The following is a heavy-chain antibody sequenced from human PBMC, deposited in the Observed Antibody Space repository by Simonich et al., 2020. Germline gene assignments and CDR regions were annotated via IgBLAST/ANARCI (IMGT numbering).Heavy chain of an antibody. CDR3: AHRRGFFDY. J-gene: IGHJ4*02. CDR1: GFSLSTSGVG. Sequence: QITLKESGPTLVKPTQTLTLTCTFSGFSLSTSGVGVGWIRQPPGKALAWLALIYWNDDKRYSPSLKSRLTTTKDTSKTQVVLTMTNMDPVDTATYYCAHRRGFFDYWGQGTLVTVSS. CDR2: IYWNDDK. V-gene: IGHV2-5*01.